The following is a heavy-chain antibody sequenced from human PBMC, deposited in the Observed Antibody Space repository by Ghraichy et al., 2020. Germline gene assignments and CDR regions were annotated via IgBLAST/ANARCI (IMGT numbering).Heavy chain of an antibody. CDR3: ARGGTTGRVYYYMDV. Sequence: GGSLRLSCAASGFTVSSNYMTWVRQAPGKGLEWVSVIFSGGGTYYADSVRGRFTISRDSSGNTLSLQMNSLRAEDTAVYYCARGGTTGRVYYYMDVWGKGTTVTVSS. D-gene: IGHD1-7*01. V-gene: IGHV3-53*01. J-gene: IGHJ6*03. CDR2: IFSGGGT. CDR1: GFTVSSNY.